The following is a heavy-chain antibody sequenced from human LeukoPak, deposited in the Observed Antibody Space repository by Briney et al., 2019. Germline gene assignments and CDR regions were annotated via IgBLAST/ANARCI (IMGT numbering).Heavy chain of an antibody. V-gene: IGHV1-69*13. J-gene: IGHJ4*02. CDR2: IIPIFGTA. CDR3: AMRPSPPILRLGELSFLLPYY. Sequence: SVKVSCTASGGTFSSYAISWVRQAPGQGLEWMGGIIPIFGTANYAQKFQGRVTITADESTSTAYMELSSLRSEDTAVYYCAMRPSPPILRLGELSFLLPYYWGQGTLVTVSS. D-gene: IGHD3-16*02. CDR1: GGTFSSYA.